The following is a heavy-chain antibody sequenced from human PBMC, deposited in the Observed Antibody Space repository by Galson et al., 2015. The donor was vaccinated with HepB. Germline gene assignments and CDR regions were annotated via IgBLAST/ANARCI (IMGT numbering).Heavy chain of an antibody. D-gene: IGHD3-22*01. CDR3: VREGHDSSASESGGLDI. Sequence: SLRLSCAASGFTFSSYSMRWVRQAPGRGLEWVADISQDGSEKYYVDSVRGRFTISRDNAKNSLYLQMNSLRAEETAVYYCVREGHDSSASESGGLDIWGQGTMVTVSS. J-gene: IGHJ3*01. V-gene: IGHV3-7*01. CDR2: ISQDGSEK. CDR1: GFTFSSYS.